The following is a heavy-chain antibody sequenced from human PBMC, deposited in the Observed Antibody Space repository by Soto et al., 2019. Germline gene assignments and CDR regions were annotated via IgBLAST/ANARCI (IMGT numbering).Heavy chain of an antibody. CDR2: IWYDGSNR. CDR3: ARDYDSSGYPRYYFDY. D-gene: IGHD3-22*01. Sequence: GGSLRLSCAASGFTFRNYGMHWVRQAPGKGLEWVAVIWYDGSNRYYADSVKGRFTISRDNSKNTLYLQMNSLRAEDTALFYCARDYDSSGYPRYYFDYWGQGTLVTVSS. V-gene: IGHV3-33*01. J-gene: IGHJ4*02. CDR1: GFTFRNYG.